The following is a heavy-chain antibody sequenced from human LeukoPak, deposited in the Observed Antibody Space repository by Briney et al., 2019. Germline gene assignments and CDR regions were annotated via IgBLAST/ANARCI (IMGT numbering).Heavy chain of an antibody. CDR1: GGSISSYY. Sequence: SETLSLTCTVSGGSISSYYWSWIRQPPGKGLEWIGSIYYSGSTYYNPSLKSRVTISVDPSKNQFSLKLSSVTAADTAAYYCARAETYYDFWSGYSLPSWFDPWGQGTLVTVSS. D-gene: IGHD3-3*01. CDR2: IYYSGST. V-gene: IGHV4-39*07. CDR3: ARAETYYDFWSGYSLPSWFDP. J-gene: IGHJ5*02.